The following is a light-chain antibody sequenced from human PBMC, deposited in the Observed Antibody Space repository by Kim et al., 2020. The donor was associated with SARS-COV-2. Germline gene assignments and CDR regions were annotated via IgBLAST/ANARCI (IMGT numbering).Light chain of an antibody. CDR3: AAWDDSLNGPV. Sequence: ELTQPPSASETPGQRVTISCSGSNSNIGSNTVNWYQQLPGTAPKLLIYSNSQRPSGVPDRFSGSKSGTSASLAISGLQSEDEADYYCAAWDDSLNGPVFVGGTKLTVL. J-gene: IGLJ3*02. CDR2: SNS. CDR1: NSNIGSNT. V-gene: IGLV1-44*01.